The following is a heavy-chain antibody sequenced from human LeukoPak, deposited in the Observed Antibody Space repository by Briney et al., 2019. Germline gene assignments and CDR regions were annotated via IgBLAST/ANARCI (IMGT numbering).Heavy chain of an antibody. J-gene: IGHJ6*02. CDR2: IYTSGST. CDR1: GGSISSYY. V-gene: IGHV4-4*07. CDR3: ARVPMYDILTGYYYYYYGMDV. Sequence: SETLSLTCTVSGGSISSYYWSGIRQPAGKGLEWIGRIYTSGSTNYNPSLKSRVTISVDTSKNQFSLKLSSVTAADTAVYYCARVPMYDILTGYYYYYYGMDVWGQGTTVTVSS. D-gene: IGHD3-9*01.